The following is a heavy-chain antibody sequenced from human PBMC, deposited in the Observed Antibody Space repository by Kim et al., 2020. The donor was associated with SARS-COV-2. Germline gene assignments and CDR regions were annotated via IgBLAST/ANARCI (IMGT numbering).Heavy chain of an antibody. J-gene: IGHJ3*02. CDR3: ARVTIGGADAFDI. D-gene: IGHD3-9*01. Sequence: SANDVKDRFTNSRDNAKNLLLLQMNSQRAEDTALYYCARVTIGGADAFDIWGQGTMVTVSS. V-gene: IGHV3-11*06.